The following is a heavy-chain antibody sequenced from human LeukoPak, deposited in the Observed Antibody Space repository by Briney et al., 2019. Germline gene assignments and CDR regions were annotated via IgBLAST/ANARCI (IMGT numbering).Heavy chain of an antibody. V-gene: IGHV4-34*01. CDR2: INHSGST. J-gene: IGHJ4*02. Sequence: SETLSLTCAVYGGSFSGYYWSWIRQPPGKGLEGIGEINHSGSTNYNPSLKSRVTISVDTSKNQFSLKLSSVTAADTAVYYCASQYYYDSSGYYYFDYWGQETLVTVSS. D-gene: IGHD3-22*01. CDR3: ASQYYYDSSGYYYFDY. CDR1: GGSFSGYY.